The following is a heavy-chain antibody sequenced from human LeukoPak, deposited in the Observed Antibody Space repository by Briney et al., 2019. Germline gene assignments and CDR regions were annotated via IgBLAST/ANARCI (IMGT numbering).Heavy chain of an antibody. J-gene: IGHJ4*02. Sequence: PGGSLRLSCVASGFTFSNLAMGWVRQAPGKGLEWVSVISDSGGTTYYADSVKGRFTISRDNSRNMLYLQMNSLRVEDTAIYYCAKDARRSSGWYFFDHWGQGTLVTVSS. CDR2: ISDSGGTT. D-gene: IGHD6-19*01. CDR1: GFTFSNLA. V-gene: IGHV3-23*01. CDR3: AKDARRSSGWYFFDH.